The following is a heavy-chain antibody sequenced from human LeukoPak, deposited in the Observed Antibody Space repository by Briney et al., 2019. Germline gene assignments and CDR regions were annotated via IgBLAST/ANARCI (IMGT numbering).Heavy chain of an antibody. V-gene: IGHV3-7*01. Sequence: GGSLRLSCTASGFTFSSYWMSWVRQAPGKGLEWVANIKQDGSEKYYVDSVKGRFTISRDDAKNSLYLQMNSLRAEDTAVYYCARDAEEYCSGGSCLGAFDIWGQGTMVTVSS. CDR2: IKQDGSEK. CDR1: GFTFSSYW. J-gene: IGHJ3*02. CDR3: ARDAEEYCSGGSCLGAFDI. D-gene: IGHD2-15*01.